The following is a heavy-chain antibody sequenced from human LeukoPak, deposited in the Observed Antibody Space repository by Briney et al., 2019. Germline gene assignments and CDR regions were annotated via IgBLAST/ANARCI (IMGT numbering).Heavy chain of an antibody. D-gene: IGHD2-2*01. V-gene: IGHV4-59*01. J-gene: IGHJ4*02. CDR3: ARDGPAAIDY. Sequence: SETLSLTCTVSGGSISSYYWSWIRQPPGKGLEWIGYIYYSGSTNYNPSLRSRVTISVDMSKNQFSLKLYSVTAADSAVYYCARDGPAAIDYWGQGTLVTVSS. CDR2: IYYSGST. CDR1: GGSISSYY.